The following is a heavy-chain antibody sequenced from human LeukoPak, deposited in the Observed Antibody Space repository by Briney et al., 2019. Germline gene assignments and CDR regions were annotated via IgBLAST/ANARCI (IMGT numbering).Heavy chain of an antibody. CDR3: ARSGYSYGPEDGAFDI. Sequence: GGSLRLSCAASGFTFSSYGMHWVRQAPGKGLEWVAVISYDGSNKYYADSVKGRFTISRDNSKNSLYLQMNSLRAEDTAVYYCARSGYSYGPEDGAFDIWGQGTMVTVSS. CDR1: GFTFSSYG. D-gene: IGHD5-18*01. V-gene: IGHV3-30*03. J-gene: IGHJ3*02. CDR2: ISYDGSNK.